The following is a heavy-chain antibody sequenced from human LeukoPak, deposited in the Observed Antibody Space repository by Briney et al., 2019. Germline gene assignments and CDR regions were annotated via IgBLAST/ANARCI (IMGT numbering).Heavy chain of an antibody. Sequence: PGGSLRLSCAASGFTFDDYGMSWVRQAPGKGLEWVCGINWNGGSTVYADSVKGGFTISRDNAKNSLYLQMNSLRAEDTSLYYCARGDSGSYYSGDYWGQGTLVTVSS. CDR3: ARGDSGSYYSGDY. J-gene: IGHJ4*02. CDR1: GFTFDDYG. CDR2: INWNGGST. D-gene: IGHD1-26*01. V-gene: IGHV3-20*04.